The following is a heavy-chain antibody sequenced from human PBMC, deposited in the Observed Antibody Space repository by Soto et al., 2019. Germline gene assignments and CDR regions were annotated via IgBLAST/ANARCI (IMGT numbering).Heavy chain of an antibody. CDR1: GYTFTSYG. D-gene: IGHD2-15*01. V-gene: IGHV1-18*01. CDR3: ARDAGDLVVVVAAADS. Sequence: QVRLVQSGAEVKQPGASLKVSCKASGYTFTSYGISWVRQAPGEGLEWMGWISPYNGNTDYAQKFQGRLTMTTDTSTNTAYMDLRSLRSDDTAVYYCARDAGDLVVVVAAADSWGQGTLVTVSS. CDR2: ISPYNGNT. J-gene: IGHJ4*02.